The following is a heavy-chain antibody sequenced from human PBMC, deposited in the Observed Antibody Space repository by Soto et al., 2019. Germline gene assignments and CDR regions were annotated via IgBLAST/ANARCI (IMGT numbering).Heavy chain of an antibody. CDR1: GFTFSSYA. Sequence: GGSLRLSCSASGFTFSSYAMHWVRQAPGKGLEYVSAISSNGGSTYYADSVKGRFTISRDNSKNTLYLQMSSLRAEDTAVYYCVKSRGGYDDAFDIWGQGTMVTVSS. CDR2: ISSNGGST. CDR3: VKSRGGYDDAFDI. J-gene: IGHJ3*02. V-gene: IGHV3-64D*09. D-gene: IGHD5-12*01.